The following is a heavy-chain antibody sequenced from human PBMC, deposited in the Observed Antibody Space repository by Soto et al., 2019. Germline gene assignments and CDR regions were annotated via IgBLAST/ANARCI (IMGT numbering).Heavy chain of an antibody. D-gene: IGHD2-15*01. J-gene: IGHJ4*02. CDR3: ARINGGTIYCDY. Sequence: QVQLQESGPGLVTPSGTLSLTCTVSGGSISTSNWWTWVRQPPGKGLEWIGERFHSVSTTYNPYLKSRVTISLDKSTHQFSLKLNSVTAADTAVYYCARINGGTIYCDYWGQGALVTVSS. CDR1: GGSISTSNW. V-gene: IGHV4-4*02. CDR2: RFHSVST.